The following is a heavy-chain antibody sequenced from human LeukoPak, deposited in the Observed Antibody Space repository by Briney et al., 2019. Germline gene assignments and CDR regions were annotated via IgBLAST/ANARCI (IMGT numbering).Heavy chain of an antibody. CDR3: AKDQQGGAGSGRFDY. J-gene: IGHJ4*02. CDR2: IFGNGDTT. V-gene: IGHV3-23*01. Sequence: GGSLRLSCAASGFSFSSYAMNWVRQAPGKGLEWVSIIFGNGDTTYYADSVKGRFTISRDISKNTFYLQMSSLTADDAALYYCAKDQQGGAGSGRFDYWGQGTLVTVSS. CDR1: GFSFSSYA. D-gene: IGHD3-10*01.